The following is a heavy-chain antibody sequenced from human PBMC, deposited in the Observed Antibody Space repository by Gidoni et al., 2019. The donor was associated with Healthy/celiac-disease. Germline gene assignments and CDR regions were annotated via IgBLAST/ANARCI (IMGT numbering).Heavy chain of an antibody. D-gene: IGHD2-2*01. CDR2: NRWSGCST. Sequence: EVQLLESGGGLVQPGGSLRLSCAASGFTFSSYAMSWVRQAPGKGLGWVLGNRWSGCSTYYADSVKGRFTISRDNSKNTLYLQMNSLRAEDTAVYYCAKTSLPAALDYWGQGTLVTVSS. J-gene: IGHJ4*02. CDR3: AKTSLPAALDY. CDR1: GFTFSSYA. V-gene: IGHV3-23*01.